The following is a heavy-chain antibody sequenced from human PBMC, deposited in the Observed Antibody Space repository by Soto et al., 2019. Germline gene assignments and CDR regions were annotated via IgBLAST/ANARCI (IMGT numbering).Heavy chain of an antibody. V-gene: IGHV3-11*01. D-gene: IGHD6-19*01. Sequence: PGGSLRLSCAASGFTFTDYYMSWIRQAPGKGLEWVSYISSSGSTIYYADSVKGRFTISRDNAKNSLYLQMNSLRAEDTAVYYCAKNPSVAVGYYDLWGQGTLVTVSS. CDR1: GFTFTDYY. CDR2: ISSSGSTI. J-gene: IGHJ5*02. CDR3: AKNPSVAVGYYDL.